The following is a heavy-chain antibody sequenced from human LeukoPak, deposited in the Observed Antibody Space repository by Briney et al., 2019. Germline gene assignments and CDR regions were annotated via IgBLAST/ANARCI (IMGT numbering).Heavy chain of an antibody. CDR1: GGSISSSSYY. CDR2: IYYSGST. V-gene: IGHV4-39*07. J-gene: IGHJ6*03. Sequence: SETLSLTCTVSGGSISSSSYYWGWIRQPPGKGLEWIGSIYYSGSTHYNPSLKSRVTISVDTSKNQFSLKLSSVTAADTAVYYCARGGYRYYYYMDVWGKGTTVTVSS. CDR3: ARGGYRYYYYMDV. D-gene: IGHD1-1*01.